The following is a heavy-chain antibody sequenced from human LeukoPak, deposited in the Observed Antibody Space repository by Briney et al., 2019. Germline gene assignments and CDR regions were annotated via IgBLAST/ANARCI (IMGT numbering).Heavy chain of an antibody. CDR2: XXXXXSNK. V-gene: IGHV3-30-3*01. CDR3: ARDAGHYYDSSGYPNNWFDP. Sequence: GGSLRLSCAASGFTFSSYAMHXVRQAPGKGLEWXXVXXXXXSNKYYADSVKGRFTISRDNSKNTLYLQMNSLRAEDTAVYYCARDAGHYYDSSGYPNNWFDPWGQGTLVTVSS. D-gene: IGHD3-22*01. J-gene: IGHJ5*02. CDR1: GFTFSSYA.